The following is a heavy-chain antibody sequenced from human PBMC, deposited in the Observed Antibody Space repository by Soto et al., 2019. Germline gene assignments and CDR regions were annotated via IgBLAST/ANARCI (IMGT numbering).Heavy chain of an antibody. CDR2: IYNSGST. J-gene: IGHJ6*02. CDR3: ARARITMVREVIKYNMDV. V-gene: IGHV4-59*01. D-gene: IGHD3-10*01. Sequence: PSETLSLTCTVSVGSISTYYWSWIRRPPGKGLEWIGYIYNSGSTHSNPSLQSRVTISVDTSKNQFSLKLSSVTAADTAIYYCARARITMVREVIKYNMDVWGQGTTVTVSS. CDR1: VGSISTYY.